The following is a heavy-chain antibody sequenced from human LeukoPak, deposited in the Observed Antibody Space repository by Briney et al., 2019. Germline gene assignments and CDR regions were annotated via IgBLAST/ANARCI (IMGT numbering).Heavy chain of an antibody. V-gene: IGHV3-66*02. CDR2: IYSGGTT. J-gene: IGHJ5*02. Sequence: PGGSLRLSCAASGFTVSDNYMSWVRQAPGKGLEWVAVIYSGGTTYYAASSKGRFTISRDSAKNTLHLQMNSLRPEDTAVYFCARDQGCTSATCRNNWFDPWGQGTLVTVSS. D-gene: IGHD2-2*01. CDR3: ARDQGCTSATCRNNWFDP. CDR1: GFTVSDNY.